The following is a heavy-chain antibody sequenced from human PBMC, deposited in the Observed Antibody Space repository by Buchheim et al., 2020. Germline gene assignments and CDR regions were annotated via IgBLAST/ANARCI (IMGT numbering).Heavy chain of an antibody. CDR2: ISSSGSTI. D-gene: IGHD3-9*01. Sequence: EVQLVESGGGLVQPGGSLRLSCAASGFTFSSYEMNWVRQAPGKGLEWVSYISSSGSTIYYADSVKGRFTISRDNAKNSLYLLMNSLRAEDTAVYYCARGTQILTGYYSRYFDYWGQGTL. CDR1: GFTFSSYE. V-gene: IGHV3-48*03. CDR3: ARGTQILTGYYSRYFDY. J-gene: IGHJ4*02.